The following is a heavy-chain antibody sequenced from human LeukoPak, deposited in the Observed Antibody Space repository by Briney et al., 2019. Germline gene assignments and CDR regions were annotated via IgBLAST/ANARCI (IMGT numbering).Heavy chain of an antibody. V-gene: IGHV3-33*01. J-gene: IGHJ4*02. D-gene: IGHD1-1*01. Sequence: PGGSLRLSCAASGFIFSNDAMHWVRQAPGKGLEWVAFIWFDGSNKHHADSVKGRFTISRDNSEDTLYLQMNSLRAEDTAVYYCVRDPSGSGFAFDSWGQGALVTVSS. CDR3: VRDPSGSGFAFDS. CDR2: IWFDGSNK. CDR1: GFIFSNDA.